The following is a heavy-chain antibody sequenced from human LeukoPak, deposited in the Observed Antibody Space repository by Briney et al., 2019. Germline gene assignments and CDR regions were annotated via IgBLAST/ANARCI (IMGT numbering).Heavy chain of an antibody. J-gene: IGHJ4*02. CDR2: ISTYNGNT. CDR1: GYTFTTYG. CDR3: ARDEGRGTYFFGWYFDY. D-gene: IGHD3-3*01. Sequence: ASVKVSCKASGYTFTTYGINWVRQAPGQGLEWMGWISTYNGNTNYAQKLRGRVTMTTDPSTNTAYMELRSLRSDDTALYYCARDEGRGTYFFGWYFDYWGQGTLVTVSS. V-gene: IGHV1-18*01.